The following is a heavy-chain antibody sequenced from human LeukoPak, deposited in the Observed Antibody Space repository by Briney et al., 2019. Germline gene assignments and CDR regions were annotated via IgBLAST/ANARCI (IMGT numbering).Heavy chain of an antibody. CDR1: GGSFSGYY. V-gene: IGHV4-34*01. J-gene: IGHJ4*02. D-gene: IGHD6-13*01. CDR3: ARNRGHIAAAGIFDY. Sequence: SETLSLTCAVYGGSFSGYYWSWIRQPPGKGLEWIGEINHSGSTNYNPSLKSRVTISVDTSKNQFSLKLSSVTAADTAVYYCARNRGHIAAAGIFDYWGQGTLVTVSS. CDR2: INHSGST.